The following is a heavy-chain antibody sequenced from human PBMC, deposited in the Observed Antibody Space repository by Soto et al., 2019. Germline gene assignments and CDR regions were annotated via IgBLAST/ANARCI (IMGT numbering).Heavy chain of an antibody. CDR3: AGTYGSRTLYNRNYYGMDV. Sequence: QEQLVQSGAEVKKTGSSVKLSCRSTSTHRFLHWVRQAPGQPLEWVGWIRPFKGDTNYAQKFQDRVTITRDRSLTTTYMELRTLTSEDTGIYYCAGTYGSRTLYNRNYYGMDVWGQGTAVTVSS. CDR2: IRPFKGDT. V-gene: IGHV1-45*01. J-gene: IGHJ6*02. CDR1: STSTHRF. D-gene: IGHD3-10*01.